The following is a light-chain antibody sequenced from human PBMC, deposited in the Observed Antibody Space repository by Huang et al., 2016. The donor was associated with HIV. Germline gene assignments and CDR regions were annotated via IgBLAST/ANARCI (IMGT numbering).Light chain of an antibody. Sequence: VRLTQSPSSLSASVGDTVIISCRASQDIGTSLAWYQQKTGGAHKLLISGASTLRSGGPYRDSGDSGGTYVTLVSNNLQPEDFATNDCQQLHSYPITFGQGKRLDIK. CDR3: QQLHSYPIT. J-gene: IGKJ5*01. V-gene: IGKV1-13*02. CDR2: GAS. CDR1: QDIGTS.